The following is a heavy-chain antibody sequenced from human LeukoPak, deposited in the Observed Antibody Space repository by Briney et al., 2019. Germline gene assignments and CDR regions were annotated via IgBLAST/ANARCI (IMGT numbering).Heavy chain of an antibody. V-gene: IGHV4-34*01. CDR3: ARTANYYYNYMDV. CDR1: GGSFSGYY. Sequence: SETLSLTCAVYGGSFSGYYWGWIRQPPGKGLEWIGNIYYSGSTFYNPSLKSRVTISVDTSKNQFSLKLSSVTAADTAVYYCARTANYYYNYMDVWGKGTTVTVSS. CDR2: IYYSGST. J-gene: IGHJ6*03.